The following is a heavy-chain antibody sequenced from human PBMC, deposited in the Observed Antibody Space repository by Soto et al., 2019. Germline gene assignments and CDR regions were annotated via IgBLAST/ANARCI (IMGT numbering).Heavy chain of an antibody. J-gene: IGHJ6*02. Sequence: ASVKASCKVSGYSFTRYGITWGQKAPGQGLEWMGWISAYNGNTNYAQKLQGRVTMTTDTSTSTAYMELRSLRSDDTAVYYCARYYYGSGLGFYYGMDVWGQGTTVTVSS. V-gene: IGHV1-18*01. D-gene: IGHD3-10*01. CDR1: GYSFTRYG. CDR2: ISAYNGNT. CDR3: ARYYYGSGLGFYYGMDV.